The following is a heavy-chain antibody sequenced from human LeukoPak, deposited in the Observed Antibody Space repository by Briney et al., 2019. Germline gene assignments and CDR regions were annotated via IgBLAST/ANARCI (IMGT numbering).Heavy chain of an antibody. CDR1: GVTFSSYW. Sequence: GGSLRLSCAASGVTFSSYWMHWVRQAPGKGRVWLSRVNGDGNITTYADSVRGRFTISRDNAKNTLYLQMNSLRAADTAVYRCARRGLVPAFDIWGQGTMVSVTS. CDR2: VNGDGNIT. D-gene: IGHD3-10*02. J-gene: IGHJ3*02. V-gene: IGHV3-74*01. CDR3: ARRGLVPAFDI.